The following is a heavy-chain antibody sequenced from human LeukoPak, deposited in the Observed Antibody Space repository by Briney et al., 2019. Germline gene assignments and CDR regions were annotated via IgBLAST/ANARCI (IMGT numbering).Heavy chain of an antibody. J-gene: IGHJ4*02. CDR3: ARHVVAADVDY. CDR2: IYYSGST. Sequence: SETLSLTCTVSGGSISSSSYYWGWIRQPPGKGLEWIGSIYYSGSTYYNPFLKSRVTISVDTSKNQFSLKLSSVTAADTAVYYCARHVVAADVDYWGQGTLVTVSS. V-gene: IGHV4-39*01. D-gene: IGHD6-13*01. CDR1: GGSISSSSYY.